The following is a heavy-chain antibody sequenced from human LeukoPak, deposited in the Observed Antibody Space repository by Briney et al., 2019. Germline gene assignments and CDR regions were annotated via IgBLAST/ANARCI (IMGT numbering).Heavy chain of an antibody. V-gene: IGHV3-74*01. J-gene: IGHJ4*02. CDR1: GFTFSSYW. CDR2: INTDGSST. CDR3: AKDEKLYYDSSGSLDY. D-gene: IGHD3-22*01. Sequence: GGSLRLSCAASGFTFSSYWMHWVRQAPGKGLVWVSRINTDGSSTSYADSVKGRFTISRDNAKNTLYLQMNSLRAEDTAVYYCAKDEKLYYDSSGSLDYWGQGTLVTVSS.